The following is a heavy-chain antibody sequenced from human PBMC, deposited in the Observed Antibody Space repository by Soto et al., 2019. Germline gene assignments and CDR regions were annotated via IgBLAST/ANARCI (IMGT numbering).Heavy chain of an antibody. V-gene: IGHV3-11*01. CDR3: AAQIVGATGRKWFDP. CDR1: GFTFSDYY. D-gene: IGHD1-26*01. J-gene: IGHJ5*02. CDR2: ISNSGNMI. Sequence: QVQLVESGGGLVKPGGSLRLSCAASGFTFSDYYMTWIRQAPGKGLEWVSYISNSGNMIHHADSVEGRFTISRDNAKNSLYLQMNSLRADDTAVYYCAAQIVGATGRKWFDPWGQGTLVTVSS.